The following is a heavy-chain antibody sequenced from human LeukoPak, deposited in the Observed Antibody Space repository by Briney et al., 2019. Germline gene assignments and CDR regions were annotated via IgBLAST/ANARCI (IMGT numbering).Heavy chain of an antibody. J-gene: IGHJ3*02. CDR1: GGSFSGYY. D-gene: IGHD1-26*01. Sequence: SEALSLTCAVYGGSFSGYYWSWIRQPPGKGLEWIGEINHSGSTNYNPSLKSRVTISVDTSKNQFSLKLSSVTAADTAVYYCARGYSGATGAFDIWGQGTMVTVSS. CDR2: INHSGST. CDR3: ARGYSGATGAFDI. V-gene: IGHV4-34*01.